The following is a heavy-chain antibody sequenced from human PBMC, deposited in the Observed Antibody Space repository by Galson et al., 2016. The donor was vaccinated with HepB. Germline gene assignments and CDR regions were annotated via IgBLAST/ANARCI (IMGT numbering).Heavy chain of an antibody. CDR1: GDSVASNSGG. J-gene: IGHJ3*02. V-gene: IGHV6-1*01. CDR3: SRDPAPLMYAFDI. D-gene: IGHD2-8*01. CDR2: TYYRSKWYN. Sequence: CAISGDSVASNSGGWNWIRQSPSRGLEWLGRTYYRSKWYNDYAVSVKSRITINPDTSKNQFHLQLNSVTPEDTAVYYCSRDPAPLMYAFDIWGQGTMVTVSS.